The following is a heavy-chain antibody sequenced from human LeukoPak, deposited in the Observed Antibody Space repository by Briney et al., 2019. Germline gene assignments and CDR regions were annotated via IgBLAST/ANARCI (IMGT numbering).Heavy chain of an antibody. CDR3: ARDRGGRTTGLYDFWSGQNPVGWFDP. CDR1: GGSVSSGSYY. D-gene: IGHD3-3*01. J-gene: IGHJ5*02. CDR2: IYYSGST. Sequence: PSETLSLTCTVSGGSVSSGSYYWSWIRQPPGKGLEWIGYIYYSGSTNYNPSLKSRVTISVDTSKNQFSLKLSSVTAADTAVYYCARDRGGRTTGLYDFWSGQNPVGWFDPWGQGTLVTVSS. V-gene: IGHV4-61*01.